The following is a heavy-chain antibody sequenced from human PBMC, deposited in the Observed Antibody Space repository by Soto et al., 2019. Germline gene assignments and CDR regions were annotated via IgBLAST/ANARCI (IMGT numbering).Heavy chain of an antibody. J-gene: IGHJ4*02. CDR1: GGSITTGGYY. V-gene: IGHV4-31*03. CDR3: ARTKCSGGSCYSWSLDY. CDR2: RYYSEST. D-gene: IGHD2-15*01. Sequence: PSETLSLTCTVSGGSITTGGYYWSWIRQLPGKGLEWIGHRYYSESTYYNPSLKSRVSISLDTSKNQFSLKLSFVTATDTAMYYSARTKCSGGSCYSWSLDYWGQGTPVTVSS.